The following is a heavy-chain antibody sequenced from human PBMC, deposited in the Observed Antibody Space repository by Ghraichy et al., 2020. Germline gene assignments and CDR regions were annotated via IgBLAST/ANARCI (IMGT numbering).Heavy chain of an antibody. D-gene: IGHD2-15*01. J-gene: IGHJ4*02. Sequence: LSLTCAASGFTFSTYWMTWVRQAPGKGLEWVANIKGDGSERYYVDSVKGRFTISRDNADNSLFLQMNSLRADDTAVYHCARLRGYCGGGSCFSAYFDCWGQGTLVTVSS. CDR1: GFTFSTYW. V-gene: IGHV3-7*01. CDR2: IKGDGSER. CDR3: ARLRGYCGGGSCFSAYFDC.